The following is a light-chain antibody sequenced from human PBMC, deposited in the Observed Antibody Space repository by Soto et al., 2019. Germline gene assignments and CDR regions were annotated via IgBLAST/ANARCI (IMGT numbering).Light chain of an antibody. CDR2: DAS. Sequence: EIVLTQSPATLSLSPGERATLSCRASQSVSSYLAWYQQKPGQAPRLLIYDASNRATGIPARFSGSGSGTDFTLTISSLEPEDFAVDYCQQRSNWPPPFGGGTKVEIK. CDR1: QSVSSY. V-gene: IGKV3-11*01. CDR3: QQRSNWPPP. J-gene: IGKJ4*01.